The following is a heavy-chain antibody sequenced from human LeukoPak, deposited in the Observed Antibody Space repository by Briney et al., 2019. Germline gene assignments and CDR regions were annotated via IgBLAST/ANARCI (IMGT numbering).Heavy chain of an antibody. CDR3: ARITEGYSYGGYFDY. Sequence: GGSLRLSCAASGFTFSSFAMSWVRQAPGKGLEYVSAISSNGGGTYYANSVKGRFTISRDNSKNTLYLQVGSLRVEDMGVYYCARITEGYSYGGYFDYWGQGTLVTVSS. J-gene: IGHJ4*02. D-gene: IGHD5-18*01. CDR1: GFTFSSFA. CDR2: ISSNGGGT. V-gene: IGHV3-64*01.